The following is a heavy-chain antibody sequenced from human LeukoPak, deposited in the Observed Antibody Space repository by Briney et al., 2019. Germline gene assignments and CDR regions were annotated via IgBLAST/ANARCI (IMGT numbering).Heavy chain of an antibody. CDR2: IYSGGST. CDR1: GLTVSSNY. CDR3: ARLVELYVMVV. J-gene: IGHJ6*02. Sequence: GGSLRLSRAASGLTVSSNYMSWVRQAPGKGLERVSVIYSGGSTYYANSIKGRSTISRDNSQHTLYLKMNSLRGEDSAVYYCARLVELYVMVVGGQGTTVTVSS. D-gene: IGHD1-26*01. V-gene: IGHV3-53*01.